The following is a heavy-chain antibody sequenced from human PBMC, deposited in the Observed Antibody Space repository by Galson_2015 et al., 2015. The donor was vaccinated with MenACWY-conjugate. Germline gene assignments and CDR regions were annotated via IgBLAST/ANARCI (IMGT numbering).Heavy chain of an antibody. CDR1: GFTFSSYA. CDR3: ANAGAMIVVVLNFQH. J-gene: IGHJ1*01. V-gene: IGHV3-23*01. D-gene: IGHD3-22*01. Sequence: SLRLSCAASGFTFSSYAMSWVRQAPGKGLEWVSAISGSGGSTYYADSVKGRFTISRDNSKNTLYLQMNSLRAEDTAVYYCANAGAMIVVVLNFQHWGQGTLVTVSS. CDR2: ISGSGGST.